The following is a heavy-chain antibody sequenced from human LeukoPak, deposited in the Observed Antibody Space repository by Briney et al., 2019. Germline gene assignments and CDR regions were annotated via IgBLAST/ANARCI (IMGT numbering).Heavy chain of an antibody. J-gene: IGHJ3*02. Sequence: SVKVSCKASGGTFSSYAISWVRQAPGQGLEWMGGIIPIFGTANYAQKFQGRVTITTDESTSTTYMELSSLRSEDTAVYYCAKPSDLWSGYSPDSDAFDIWGQGTMVTVSS. CDR2: IIPIFGTA. V-gene: IGHV1-69*05. D-gene: IGHD3-3*01. CDR1: GGTFSSYA. CDR3: AKPSDLWSGYSPDSDAFDI.